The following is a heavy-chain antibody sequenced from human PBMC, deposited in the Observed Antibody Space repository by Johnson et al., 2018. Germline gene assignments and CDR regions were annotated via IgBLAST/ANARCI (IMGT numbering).Heavy chain of an antibody. CDR2: INWIGGRT. Sequence: VQLVESGGGVVRXGGSLILXCAASGFTFDNYAMSWVRPGPGQGLEWVSGINWIGGRTGYADSAKGRFTISRYNAENSLFLRMNSLTPEDTALYYCARDDADAFEIWGQGTMVTVFS. CDR1: GFTFDNYA. J-gene: IGHJ3*02. CDR3: ARDDADAFEI. D-gene: IGHD2-2*01. V-gene: IGHV3-20*04.